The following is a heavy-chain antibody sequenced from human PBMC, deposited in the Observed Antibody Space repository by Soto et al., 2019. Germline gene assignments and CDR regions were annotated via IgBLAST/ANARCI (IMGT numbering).Heavy chain of an antibody. D-gene: IGHD3-22*01. CDR2: IDSDGTTT. CDR3: ARVGYSGYYLGPFDY. Sequence: EVQVVESGGGLVQPGGSLRLSCVASGFTFRRYWMHWVRQAPGKGLVWVSRIDSDGTTTQYEDSVRGRFTISRDNAKNMLFIHMKSLRAEDKAVYYCARVGYSGYYLGPFDYWGQGTLVTVSS. V-gene: IGHV3-74*03. CDR1: GFTFRRYW. J-gene: IGHJ4*02.